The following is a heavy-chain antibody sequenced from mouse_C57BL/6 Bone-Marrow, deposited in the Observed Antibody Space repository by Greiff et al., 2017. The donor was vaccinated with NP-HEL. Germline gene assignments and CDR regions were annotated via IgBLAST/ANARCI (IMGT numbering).Heavy chain of an antibody. V-gene: IGHV1-50*01. CDR2: IDPSDSYT. J-gene: IGHJ3*01. D-gene: IGHD2-3*01. CDR1: GYTFTSYW. Sequence: QVQLQQPGAELVKPGASVKLSCKASGYTFTSYWMQWVKQRPGQGLEWIGEIDPSDSYTNYNQKFKGKATLTVDTSSSTAYMQLSSLTSEDSAVYYCARGDDGYYPWFAYWGQGTLVTVSA. CDR3: ARGDDGYYPWFAY.